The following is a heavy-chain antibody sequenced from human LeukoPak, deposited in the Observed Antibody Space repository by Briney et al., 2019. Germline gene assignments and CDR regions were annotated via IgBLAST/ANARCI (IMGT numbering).Heavy chain of an antibody. D-gene: IGHD6-19*01. CDR3: ARPHGYSSGWFTY. CDR1: GGSISSSSYH. Sequence: SETLSLTCTVSGGSISSSSYHWGWIRQPPGKGLEWIGSIYYSGSTYYNPSLKSRVTISVDTSKNQFSLKLSSVTAADTAVYYCARPHGYSSGWFTYWGQGTLVTVSS. J-gene: IGHJ4*02. V-gene: IGHV4-39*01. CDR2: IYYSGST.